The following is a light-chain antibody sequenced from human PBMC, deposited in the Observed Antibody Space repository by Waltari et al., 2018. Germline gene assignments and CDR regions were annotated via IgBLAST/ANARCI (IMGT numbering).Light chain of an antibody. CDR2: ATS. Sequence: EIVLTQSPDTLSLSPGERATLSCRARQSVSSSSLAWYQQKPGQAPRLLIYATSSRATGIPDRFSGSLSGTDFTLTISRLEPEDFAVYYCQQYGSSPLTFGPGTKVDIK. CDR3: QQYGSSPLT. CDR1: QSVSSSS. J-gene: IGKJ3*01. V-gene: IGKV3-20*01.